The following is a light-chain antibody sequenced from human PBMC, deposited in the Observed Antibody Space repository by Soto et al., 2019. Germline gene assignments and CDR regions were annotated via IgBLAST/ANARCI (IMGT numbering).Light chain of an antibody. V-gene: IGLV3-21*02. CDR1: NIGSKN. Sequence: SYELTQPPSVSVAPGQTARITCGGNNIGSKNVQWYQQKTGQAPVVVVYDNRDRPSGIPERFSGSNSGNTATLTISRVEAGDEADYYCQVWDSSIDHVIFGGGTQLTVL. J-gene: IGLJ2*01. CDR3: QVWDSSIDHVI. CDR2: DNR.